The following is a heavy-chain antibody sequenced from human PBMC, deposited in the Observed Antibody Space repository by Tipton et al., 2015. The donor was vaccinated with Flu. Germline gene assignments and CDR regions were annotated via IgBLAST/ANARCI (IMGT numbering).Heavy chain of an antibody. D-gene: IGHD3-22*01. Sequence: SLRLSCAASGFTVSSNYMSWVRQAPGKGLEWVSVIYSGGSTYYADSVKGRFTISRDNSKNTLYLQMNSLRAEDTAVYYCARGNYYDSTYDYWGQGTLVTVSS. J-gene: IGHJ4*02. CDR2: IYSGGST. CDR1: GFTVSSNY. CDR3: ARGNYYDSTYDY. V-gene: IGHV3-66*01.